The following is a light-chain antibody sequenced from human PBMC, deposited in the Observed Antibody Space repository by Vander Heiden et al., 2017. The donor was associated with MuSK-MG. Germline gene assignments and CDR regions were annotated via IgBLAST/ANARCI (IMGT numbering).Light chain of an antibody. CDR3: SSYTSSSSYV. CDR2: DVS. Sequence: QSALPHPASVSGSPGQSITISCTGTSGDVGGYNYVSWYQQHPGKAPKLMIYDVSNRPSGVSNRFSGSKSGNTASLTISGLQAEDEADYYCSSYTSSSSYVFGTGTKVTVL. J-gene: IGLJ1*01. CDR1: SGDVGGYNY. V-gene: IGLV2-14*03.